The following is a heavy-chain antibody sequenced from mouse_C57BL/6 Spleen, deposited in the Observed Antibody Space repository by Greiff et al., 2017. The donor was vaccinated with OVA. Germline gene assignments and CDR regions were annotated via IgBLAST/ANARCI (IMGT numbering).Heavy chain of an antibody. Sequence: VQLQQSGAELVKPGASVKMSCKASGYTFTSYWITWVKQRPGQGLEWIGDIYPGSGSTNYNEKFKSKATLTVATSSSTAYMQLSSLTSEDSAVYYCATLANWGQGTTRTVSS. CDR1: GYTFTSYW. CDR2: IYPGSGST. CDR3: ATLAN. V-gene: IGHV1-55*01. J-gene: IGHJ2*01.